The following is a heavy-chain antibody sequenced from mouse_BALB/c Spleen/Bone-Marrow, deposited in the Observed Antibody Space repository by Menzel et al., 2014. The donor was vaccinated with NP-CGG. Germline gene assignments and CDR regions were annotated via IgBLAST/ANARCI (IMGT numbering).Heavy chain of an antibody. V-gene: IGHV3-2*02. CDR2: ISYSGST. CDR3: AHWAYYYAMDY. D-gene: IGHD4-1*01. CDR1: GYSITSDYA. Sequence: EVHLVESGPGLVKPSQSLSLTCTVTGYSITSDYAWNWIRQFPGNQLEWMGYISYSGSTSYNPSLKSRISITRDTSKNQFFLQLNSVTTEDTATYYCAHWAYYYAMDYWGQGTSVTVSS. J-gene: IGHJ4*01.